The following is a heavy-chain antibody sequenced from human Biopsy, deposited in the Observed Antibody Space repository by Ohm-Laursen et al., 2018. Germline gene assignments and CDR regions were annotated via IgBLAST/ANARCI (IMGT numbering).Heavy chain of an antibody. CDR3: ARSVGIMAAPIDY. Sequence: SLRLSCAASGFTFSSYAMTWFRQAPGKGLEWVSNINSVGTIYDADSVRGRFTISRDNAKNSLYLQMNSLRVEDTAVYYCARSVGIMAAPIDYWGQGTLVTVSS. D-gene: IGHD3-16*01. CDR2: INSVGTI. CDR1: GFTFSSYA. V-gene: IGHV3-11*01. J-gene: IGHJ4*02.